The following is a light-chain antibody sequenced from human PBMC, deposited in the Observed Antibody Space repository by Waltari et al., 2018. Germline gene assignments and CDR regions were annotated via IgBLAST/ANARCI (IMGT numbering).Light chain of an antibody. V-gene: IGLV8-61*01. CDR2: KAN. J-gene: IGLJ3*02. Sequence: QTVVTQEPSLSVSPGGTVTLTCALSSGSLSTTSYATWYQQTPGQSPRTLVYKANARSSGVPDRFSGSILGNTAALTIPGAQADDESDYYCALYMGSGIWLFGGGTKLTVL. CDR1: SGSLSTTSY. CDR3: ALYMGSGIWL.